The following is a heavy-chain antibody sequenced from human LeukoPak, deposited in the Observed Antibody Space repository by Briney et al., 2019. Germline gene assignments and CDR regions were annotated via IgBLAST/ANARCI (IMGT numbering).Heavy chain of an antibody. CDR3: ARLGTSATYFEF. J-gene: IGHJ4*02. V-gene: IGHV5-51*01. CDR2: IYPGDSDT. CDR1: GYSFIRNW. Sequence: PGESLKISCKGSGYSFIRNWIGWVRQMPGKGLEWMAIIYPGDSDTRYSPSFQGQVTISADKSISTAYLQWSSLTASDTAMYYCARLGTSATYFEFWGQGTLATVSS. D-gene: IGHD2-15*01.